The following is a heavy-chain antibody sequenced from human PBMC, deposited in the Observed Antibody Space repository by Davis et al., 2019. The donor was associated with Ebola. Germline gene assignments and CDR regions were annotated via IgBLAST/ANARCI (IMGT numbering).Heavy chain of an antibody. J-gene: IGHJ4*02. CDR2: IWYDGNNK. CDR1: GFTFSNYA. V-gene: IGHV3-33*08. D-gene: IGHD6-13*01. Sequence: PGGSLRLSCAASGFTFSNYAMHWVRQAPGKGLEWVALIWYDGNNKYYEDSVKGRFTVSRDNSKNTLYLQMNSLRAEDTAVYYCARLTAAGLTGYFDYWGQGTLVTVSS. CDR3: ARLTAAGLTGYFDY.